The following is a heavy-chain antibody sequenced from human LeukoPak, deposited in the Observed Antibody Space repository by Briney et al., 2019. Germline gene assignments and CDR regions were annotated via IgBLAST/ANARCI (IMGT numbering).Heavy chain of an antibody. V-gene: IGHV3-30*02. D-gene: IGHD3-9*01. CDR3: AKYTYYDILTGYCDFDY. Sequence: GGSLRLSCAASGFTFSIYGMHWVRQAPGKGLEWVAYIRYDGGNEYYADSVKGRFAISRDNSKNTLYLQMNSLRAEDTAVYYCAKYTYYDILTGYCDFDYWGQGTLVTVSS. CDR1: GFTFSIYG. J-gene: IGHJ4*02. CDR2: IRYDGGNE.